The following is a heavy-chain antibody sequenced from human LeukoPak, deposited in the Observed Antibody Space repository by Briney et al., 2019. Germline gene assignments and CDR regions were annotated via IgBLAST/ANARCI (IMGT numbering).Heavy chain of an antibody. CDR3: ARERVRGEAFDI. V-gene: IGHV3-21*01. CDR2: ISSSSSYI. D-gene: IGHD3-16*01. CDR1: GFTFSSYS. J-gene: IGHJ3*02. Sequence: GGPLRLSCAASGFTFSSYSMNWVRQAPGKGLEWVSSISSSSSYIYYADSVKGRFTISRDNAKNSLYLQMNSLRAEDTAVYYCARERVRGEAFDIWGQGTMVTVSS.